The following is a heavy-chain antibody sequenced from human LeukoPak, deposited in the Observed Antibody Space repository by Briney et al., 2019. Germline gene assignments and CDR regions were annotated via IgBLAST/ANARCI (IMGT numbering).Heavy chain of an antibody. J-gene: IGHJ3*02. CDR2: IKQDGSEK. V-gene: IGHV3-7*01. D-gene: IGHD6-19*01. CDR3: ARVGGWPLDAFDI. Sequence: GGSLRLSCAASGLTFSNYGMHWVRQAPGKGLEWVANIKQDGSEKYYVDSVKGRFTISRDNAKNSLYLQMNSLRAEDTAVYYCARVGGWPLDAFDIWGQGTMVTVSS. CDR1: GLTFSNYG.